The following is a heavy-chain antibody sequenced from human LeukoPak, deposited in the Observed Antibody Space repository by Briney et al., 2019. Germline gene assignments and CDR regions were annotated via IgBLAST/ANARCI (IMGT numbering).Heavy chain of an antibody. CDR2: INHSGST. V-gene: IGHV4-34*01. CDR1: GGSFSGYY. CDR3: ARVKATMVRGVRYYYMDV. J-gene: IGHJ6*03. Sequence: SETLSLTCAVYGGSFSGYYWSWIRQPPGSGLEWIGEINHSGSTNYNPSLKSRVTISVDTSKNQFSLKLSSVTAADTALYYCARVKATMVRGVRYYYMDVWGKGTTVTVSS. D-gene: IGHD3-10*01.